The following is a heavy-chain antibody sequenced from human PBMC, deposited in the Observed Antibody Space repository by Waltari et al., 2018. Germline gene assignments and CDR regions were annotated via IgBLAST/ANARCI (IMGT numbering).Heavy chain of an antibody. CDR2: IYYSGST. CDR1: GGSISSSSYY. V-gene: IGHV4-39*01. J-gene: IGHJ4*02. Sequence: QLQLQESGPGLVKPSETLSLTCTVSGGSISSSSYYWGWIRQPQGKGLEWVGSIYYSGSTYYNPSLKSRVTISVDTSKNQFSLKLSSVTAADTAVYYCARRRDPAFFFDYWGQGTLVTVSS. CDR3: ARRRDPAFFFDY.